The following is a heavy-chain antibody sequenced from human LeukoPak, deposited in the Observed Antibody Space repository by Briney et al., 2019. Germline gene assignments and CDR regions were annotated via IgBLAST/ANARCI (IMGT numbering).Heavy chain of an antibody. J-gene: IGHJ4*02. Sequence: GGSLRLSCAASGFTFTNYAMTWVRLAAGKGLEWVSGISEGVGNTYYADSVKGRFTISRDHSKNTLYLQMNSLRAEDTALYYCAKREKGTTGRFFDYWGQGTLVTVSS. CDR2: ISEGVGNT. CDR1: GFTFTNYA. V-gene: IGHV3-23*01. CDR3: AKREKGTTGRFFDY. D-gene: IGHD4-17*01.